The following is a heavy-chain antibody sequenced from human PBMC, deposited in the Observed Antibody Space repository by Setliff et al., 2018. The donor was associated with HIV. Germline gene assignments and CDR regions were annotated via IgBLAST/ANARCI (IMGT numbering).Heavy chain of an antibody. CDR3: AREAIAAAGIDYMDV. D-gene: IGHD6-13*01. V-gene: IGHV4-34*01. CDR2: INHSGST. Sequence: SETLSLTCAVYGGSFSGYYWNWIRQPPGKGLDWIGEINHSGSTNYNPSLKSRVTISVDTSKNQFSLKLNSVTAADTAAYYCAREAIAAAGIDYMDVWGKGTTVTVSS. CDR1: GGSFSGYY. J-gene: IGHJ6*03.